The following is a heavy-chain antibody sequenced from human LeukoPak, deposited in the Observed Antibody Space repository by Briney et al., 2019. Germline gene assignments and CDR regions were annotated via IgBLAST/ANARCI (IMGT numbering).Heavy chain of an antibody. V-gene: IGHV4-59*01. CDR2: IYYTGTT. J-gene: IGHJ4*02. CDR3: ARAGANGIEAAGSLRY. Sequence: SETLSLTCAVSGGSFSTYYWSWIRQPPGKGLEWIGFIYYTGTTNYNPSLKSRVTISVDTSKNQFSLKLSSVTAADTAVYYCARAGANGIEAAGSLRYWGQGTLVTVSS. D-gene: IGHD6-13*01. CDR1: GGSFSTYY.